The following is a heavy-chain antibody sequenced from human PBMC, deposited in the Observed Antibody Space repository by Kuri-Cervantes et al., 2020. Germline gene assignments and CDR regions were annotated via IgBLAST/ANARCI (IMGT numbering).Heavy chain of an antibody. D-gene: IGHD1-26*01. CDR2: INHSGST. V-gene: IGHV4-34*01. CDR1: GGSFSGYY. CDR3: ARDQGGADFDY. J-gene: IGHJ4*02. Sequence: SETLSLTCAVYGGSFSGYYWSWIRQPPGKGLEWIGEINHSGSTNYNPSLKSRVTISVDTSKNQFSLKLSSVTAADTAVYYCARDQGGADFDYWGQGTLVTVSS.